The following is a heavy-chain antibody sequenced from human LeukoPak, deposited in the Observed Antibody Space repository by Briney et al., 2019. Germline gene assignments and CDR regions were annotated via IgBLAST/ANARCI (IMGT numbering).Heavy chain of an antibody. CDR1: GVIFGNYW. J-gene: IGHJ4*02. CDR3: ATDGFCSGGACFRKNDF. D-gene: IGHD2-15*01. V-gene: IGHV3-7*01. Sequence: GGSLRLSCAASGVIFGNYWMTWVRQAPGKGREWVASISQDGTEKFYVGSAEGRFTISRDNAKNSLYVQMNSLSAEDTALYFCATDGFCSGGACFRKNDFWGQGTLVTVSS. CDR2: ISQDGTEK.